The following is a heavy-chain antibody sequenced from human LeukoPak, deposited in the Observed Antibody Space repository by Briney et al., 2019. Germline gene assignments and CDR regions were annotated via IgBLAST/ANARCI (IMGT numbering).Heavy chain of an antibody. V-gene: IGHV2-5*08. J-gene: IGHJ4*02. CDR2: IYWDDDK. CDR1: GVSISTYYWS. D-gene: IGHD3-22*01. Sequence: TLSLTCTVSGVSISTYYWSWIRQPPGKALEWLALIYWDDDKRYSPSLKSRLTITKDTSKNQVVLAMTNMDPVDTATYYCAHAGRKYYYDSSGYYFDYWGQGTLVTVSS. CDR3: AHAGRKYYYDSSGYYFDY.